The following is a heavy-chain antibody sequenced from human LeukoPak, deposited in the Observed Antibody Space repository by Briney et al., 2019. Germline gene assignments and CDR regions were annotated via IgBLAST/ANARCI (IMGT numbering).Heavy chain of an antibody. D-gene: IGHD4-11*01. J-gene: IGHJ4*02. V-gene: IGHV4-34*01. Sequence: SETLSLTCAVYGGSFSGYYWSWIRQPPGKGLEWIGEINHSGSTNYNPSLKSRVTISVDTSKNQFSLKLSSVTAADTAVYYCARRNSNSADDHWGQGTLVTVSS. CDR2: INHSGST. CDR3: ARRNSNSADDH. CDR1: GGSFSGYY.